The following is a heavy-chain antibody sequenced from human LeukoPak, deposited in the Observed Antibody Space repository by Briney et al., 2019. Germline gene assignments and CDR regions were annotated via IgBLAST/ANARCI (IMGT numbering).Heavy chain of an antibody. CDR2: IHTSGST. CDR1: GGSISSYY. CDR3: ASSSWLRDANFDS. V-gene: IGHV4-4*07. D-gene: IGHD6-13*01. J-gene: IGHJ4*02. Sequence: SETLSLTCTVSGGSISSYYWSWIRQPAGKGLEWFGRIHTSGSTNYNPSLKSRVTMSVDTSKNQFSLKLSSVTAADTAVYYCASSSWLRDANFDSWGQGTLVTVSS.